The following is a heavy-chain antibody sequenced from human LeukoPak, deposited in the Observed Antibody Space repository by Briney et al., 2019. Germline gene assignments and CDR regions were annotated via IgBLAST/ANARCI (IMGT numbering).Heavy chain of an antibody. CDR3: ARGRSGSYFDY. Sequence: GRSLRLSCAASGFTFSRYAMHWVRQAPGKGLEWVAVISYDGSNKYYADSVKGRFTISRDNSKNTLYLQMNSLRAEDTAVYYCARGRSGSYFDYWGQGTLVTVSS. D-gene: IGHD1-26*01. V-gene: IGHV3-30-3*01. CDR2: ISYDGSNK. CDR1: GFTFSRYA. J-gene: IGHJ4*02.